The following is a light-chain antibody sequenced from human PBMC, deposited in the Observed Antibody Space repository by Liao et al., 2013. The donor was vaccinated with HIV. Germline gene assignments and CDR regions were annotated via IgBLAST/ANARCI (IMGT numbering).Light chain of an antibody. Sequence: SYELTQPPSVSVAPGQTARITCGGNNIATYNVHWYQQKPGQAPVLVIYYDNDRPSGTPERFSGSTSGDTATLTITRVEAGDEADYFCQVWDTTSDHPGVFGPGTKVTAL. CDR2: YDN. J-gene: IGLJ1*01. V-gene: IGLV3-21*04. CDR1: NIATYN. CDR3: QVWDTTSDHPGV.